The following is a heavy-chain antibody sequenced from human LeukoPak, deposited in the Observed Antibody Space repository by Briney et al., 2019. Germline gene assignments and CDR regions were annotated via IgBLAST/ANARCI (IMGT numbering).Heavy chain of an antibody. D-gene: IGHD6-13*01. Sequence: GEPLQISWKGSGYSFTSYWIGWVRQLPGKGLEWMGIIYPGDSDNRYSPSFQGQVTISSDKSISTAYLQWSSLKASDTAMYYCARLASSWYHAYYYWGQGTLVTVSS. CDR3: ARLASSWYHAYYY. CDR1: GYSFTSYW. V-gene: IGHV5-51*01. CDR2: IYPGDSDN. J-gene: IGHJ4*02.